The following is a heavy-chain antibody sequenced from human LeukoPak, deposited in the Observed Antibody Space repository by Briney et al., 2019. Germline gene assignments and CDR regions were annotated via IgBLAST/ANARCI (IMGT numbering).Heavy chain of an antibody. CDR1: GFTFSTYY. J-gene: IGHJ6*03. Sequence: PGGSLRLSCATSGFTFSTYYMQWVRHGPGKELVWLARINPDGCRTSYADSVKGRFTISRDNGKKTLHLQMSSLRAEDTGVYYCASTPRYMDVWGKGTTVTVSS. V-gene: IGHV3-74*01. CDR2: INPDGCRT. CDR3: ASTPRYMDV.